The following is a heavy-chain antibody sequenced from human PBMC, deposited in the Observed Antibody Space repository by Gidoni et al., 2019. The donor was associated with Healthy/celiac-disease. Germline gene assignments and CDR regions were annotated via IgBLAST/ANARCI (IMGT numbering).Heavy chain of an antibody. CDR1: GGSISSYY. CDR3: ARDPFPFYGSGSWGFDY. J-gene: IGHJ4*02. D-gene: IGHD3-10*01. Sequence: QVQLQESCPGLVKPSETLSLTCPVSGGSISSYYWSWIRQPPGKGLEWIGYIYYSGSTNYNPSLKSRVTISVDTSKNQFSLKLSSVTAADTAVYYCARDPFPFYGSGSWGFDYWGQGTLVTVSS. V-gene: IGHV4-59*01. CDR2: IYYSGST.